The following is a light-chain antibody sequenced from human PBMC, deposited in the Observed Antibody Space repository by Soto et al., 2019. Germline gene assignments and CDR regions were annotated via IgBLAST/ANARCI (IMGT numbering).Light chain of an antibody. Sequence: ILLTQSPATLSLSPGERATLSCRPSQRVTRDLAWYPQKPGQAPRLLFDGASTRPSGIPDRFSGGGGGTVFTITSSRLEAEDFAVYCCQQYGSSLTFGQGTRVEIK. CDR3: QQYGSSLT. J-gene: IGKJ5*01. CDR1: QRVTRD. CDR2: GAS. V-gene: IGKV3-20*01.